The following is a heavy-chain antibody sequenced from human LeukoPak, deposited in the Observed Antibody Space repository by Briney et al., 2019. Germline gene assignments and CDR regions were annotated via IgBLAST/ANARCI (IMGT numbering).Heavy chain of an antibody. CDR2: ISSSGSTI. V-gene: IGHV3-48*03. CDR3: ARVKVVRGVTASDY. Sequence: GGSLRLSWAASGFTFSSYEMNWVRQAPGKGLEWVSYISSSGSTIYYADSVKGRFTISRDNAKNSLYLQMNSLRAEDTAAYYCARVKVVRGVTASDYWGQGTLVTVSS. J-gene: IGHJ4*02. CDR1: GFTFSSYE. D-gene: IGHD3-10*01.